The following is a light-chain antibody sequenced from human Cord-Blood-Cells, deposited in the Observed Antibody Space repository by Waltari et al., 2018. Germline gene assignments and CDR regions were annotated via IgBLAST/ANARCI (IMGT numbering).Light chain of an antibody. J-gene: IGLJ3*02. Sequence: QSVLTQPPSVSAAPGQKVTISCSGSSSNIGNNYVSWYQQLPGTAPKLLIYENNKRPSGIPDRFSGSKSCTSATLGITGLQTGDEADYYCGTWDSSLSANWVFGGGTKLTVL. CDR2: ENN. V-gene: IGLV1-51*02. CDR1: SSNIGNNY. CDR3: GTWDSSLSANWV.